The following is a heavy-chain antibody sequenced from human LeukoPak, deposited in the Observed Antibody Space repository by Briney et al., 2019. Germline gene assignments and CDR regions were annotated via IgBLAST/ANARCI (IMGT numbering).Heavy chain of an antibody. V-gene: IGHV3-7*01. CDR2: INQDGRER. CDR3: VADPGDY. D-gene: IGHD6-19*01. J-gene: IGHJ4*02. Sequence: PGGSLRLSCAASGFTFSTYWMSWIRQAPGKGLEWVANINQDGRERYYVDSLKGRFTISRDNAQNSLYLQMDSLRVEDTAVYYCVADPGDYWGRGTLVAVSS. CDR1: GFTFSTYW.